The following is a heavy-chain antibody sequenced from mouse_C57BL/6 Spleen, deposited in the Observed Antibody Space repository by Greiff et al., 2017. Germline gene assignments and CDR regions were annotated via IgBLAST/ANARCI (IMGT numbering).Heavy chain of an antibody. J-gene: IGHJ3*01. CDR1: GYTFTTYP. D-gene: IGHD2-4*01. CDR2: FHPYNDDT. Sequence: VQLQESGAELVKPGASVKMSCKASGYTFTTYPIEWMKQNHGKSLEWIGNFHPYNDDTKYNEKFKGKATLTVEKSSSTVYLELSRLTSDDSAVYYCARPDYDYGGGFAYWGQGTLVTVSA. CDR3: ARPDYDYGGGFAY. V-gene: IGHV1-47*01.